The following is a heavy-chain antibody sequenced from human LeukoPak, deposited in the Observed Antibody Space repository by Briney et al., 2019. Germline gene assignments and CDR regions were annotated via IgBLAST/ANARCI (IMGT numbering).Heavy chain of an antibody. CDR2: MNPNSGNT. V-gene: IGHV1-8*01. J-gene: IGHJ3*02. CDR3: ARGIDSGSPPLGTFEI. Sequence: ASVKVSCKASGYTFTSYDINWVRQATGQGLEWMGWMNPNSGNTGYAQKFQGRVTMTRNTSISTAYMELSSLRSEDTAVYYCARGIDSGSPPLGTFEIWGQGTMVTVSS. CDR1: GYTFTSYD. D-gene: IGHD1-26*01.